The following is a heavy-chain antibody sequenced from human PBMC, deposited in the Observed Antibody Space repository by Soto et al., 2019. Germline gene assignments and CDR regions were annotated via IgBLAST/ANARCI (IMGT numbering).Heavy chain of an antibody. Sequence: QVQLQQWGAGLLKPSETLSLTCAVYGGSFSGYYWSWIRQPPGKGLEWIGEINHSGSTNYNPSLRRRGTISVDTSNHPFSLTLRSVTAADAAVYSCASGRIGVGPAATHNWFDPWGQGTLVTVSS. CDR1: GGSFSGYY. CDR2: INHSGST. V-gene: IGHV4-34*01. J-gene: IGHJ5*02. CDR3: ASGRIGVGPAATHNWFDP. D-gene: IGHD2-2*01.